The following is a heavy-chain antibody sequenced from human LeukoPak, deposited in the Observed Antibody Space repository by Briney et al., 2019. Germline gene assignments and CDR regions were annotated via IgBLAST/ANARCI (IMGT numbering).Heavy chain of an antibody. V-gene: IGHV4-39*01. CDR2: IYYSGST. D-gene: IGHD3-22*01. Sequence: SETLSLTCTVSGGSISSSSYYWGWIRQPLGKGLEWIGSIYYSGSTYYNPSLKSRVTISVDTSKNQFSLNLSSVTAADTAVYYCARLYYDSSGYYQICYFDYWGQGTLVTVSS. CDR1: GGSISSSSYY. CDR3: ARLYYDSSGYYQICYFDY. J-gene: IGHJ4*02.